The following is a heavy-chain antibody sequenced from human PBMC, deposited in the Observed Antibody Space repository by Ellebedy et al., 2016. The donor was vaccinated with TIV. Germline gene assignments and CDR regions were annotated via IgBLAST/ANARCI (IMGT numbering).Heavy chain of an antibody. V-gene: IGHV3-33*08. J-gene: IGHJ2*01. D-gene: IGHD6-19*01. Sequence: PGGSLRLSCAASGFTFSSYGMHWVRQAPGKGLEWVAGIWYDGSNKYYADSVKGRFTISRDNSKNTLYLQMNSLRAEDTAVYYCARSRTSVAGTYQMNLWGRGTLVTVSS. CDR1: GFTFSSYG. CDR2: IWYDGSNK. CDR3: ARSRTSVAGTYQMNL.